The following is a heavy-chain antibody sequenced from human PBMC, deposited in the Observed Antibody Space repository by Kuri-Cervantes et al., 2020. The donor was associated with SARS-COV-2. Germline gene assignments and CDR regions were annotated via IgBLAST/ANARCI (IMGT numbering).Heavy chain of an antibody. Sequence: SVKVSCKASGGTFSSYAISWVRQAPGQGLEWMGRIIPIFGTANYAQKFQGRVTITADESTSTAYMELSSLRSEDTAVCYCASRPYSSGWYEGIDYWGQGTLVTVSS. CDR1: GGTFSSYA. CDR2: IIPIFGTA. CDR3: ASRPYSSGWYEGIDY. V-gene: IGHV1-69*13. D-gene: IGHD6-19*01. J-gene: IGHJ4*02.